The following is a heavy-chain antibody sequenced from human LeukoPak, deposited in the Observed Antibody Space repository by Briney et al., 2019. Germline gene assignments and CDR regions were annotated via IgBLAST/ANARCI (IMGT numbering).Heavy chain of an antibody. Sequence: PGGSLRLSCAASGFTFASYAMTWVRQAPGKGLEWVLVISGSGDATYSTDSVKGRFTISRDNSKNTPYLQMNSLRAEDTAVYYCARGYSSGWPKFQHWGQGTLVTVSS. V-gene: IGHV3-23*01. CDR2: ISGSGDAT. D-gene: IGHD6-19*01. J-gene: IGHJ1*01. CDR1: GFTFASYA. CDR3: ARGYSSGWPKFQH.